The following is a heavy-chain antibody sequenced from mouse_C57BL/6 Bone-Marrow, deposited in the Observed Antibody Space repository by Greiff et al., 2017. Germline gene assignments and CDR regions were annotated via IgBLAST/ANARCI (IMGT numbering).Heavy chain of an antibody. CDR1: GFTFSSYG. Sequence: EVTLVESGGDLVKPGGSLKLSCAASGFTFSSYGMSWVRQTPDKRLEWVATISSGGSYTYYPDSVKGRFTISRDNAKNTLYLQMSSLKSEDTAMYYCARLLRKYFDYWGQGTTLTVSS. D-gene: IGHD2-3*01. CDR3: ARLLRKYFDY. CDR2: ISSGGSYT. J-gene: IGHJ2*01. V-gene: IGHV5-6*02.